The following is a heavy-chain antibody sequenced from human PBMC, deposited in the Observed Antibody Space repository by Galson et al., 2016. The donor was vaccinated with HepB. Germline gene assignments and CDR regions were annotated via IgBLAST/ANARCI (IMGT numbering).Heavy chain of an antibody. CDR2: IYHDGTA. D-gene: IGHD1-26*01. CDR1: GDSISSNQY. Sequence: LSLTCAISGDSISSNQYWSWVRQPPGKGLEWIGEIYHDGTANYNPSLKSRVTISGDKSKNQFSLSLTSVTAADTAVYYCARYDVGEYSATYKYKGTEYFQEWGQGTLVTVSA. J-gene: IGHJ1*01. CDR3: ARYDVGEYSATYKYKGTEYFQE. V-gene: IGHV4-4*02.